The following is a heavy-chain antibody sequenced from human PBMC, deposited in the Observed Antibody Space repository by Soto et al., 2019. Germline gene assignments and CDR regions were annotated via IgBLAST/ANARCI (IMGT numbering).Heavy chain of an antibody. V-gene: IGHV4-4*07. CDR1: GDSMTKYY. Sequence: QVQLQESGPGLVKPSETLSLTCTVSGDSMTKYYWSWIRQPAGKGLEWIGRIYTSGITNYNPSLKSRVTMSIDTSNNPFSLKLKSVSAADTAVYYCARTVGAAYYFDFWGQGALVTVSS. CDR3: ARTVGAAYYFDF. CDR2: IYTSGIT. J-gene: IGHJ4*02. D-gene: IGHD1-26*01.